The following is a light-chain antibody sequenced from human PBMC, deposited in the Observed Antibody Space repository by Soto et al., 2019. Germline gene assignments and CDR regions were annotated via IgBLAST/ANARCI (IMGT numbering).Light chain of an antibody. V-gene: IGLV2-14*01. CDR2: DVS. CDR1: SSDVGGYKC. CDR3: SSYTSSSSYV. J-gene: IGLJ1*01. Sequence: QSALTQPASVSGSPGQSITISCTGTSSDVGGYKCVSWYQQHPGKAPKLMIYDVSNRPSGVSNRFSGSKSGNTASLTISGLQAGDEADYYCSSYTSSSSYVFGTGTKLTVL.